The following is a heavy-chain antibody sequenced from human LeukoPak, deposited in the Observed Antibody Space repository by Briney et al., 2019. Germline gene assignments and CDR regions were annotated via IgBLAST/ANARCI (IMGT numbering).Heavy chain of an antibody. CDR2: ISAYNGNT. CDR3: ARDWGIAAAGKTDY. D-gene: IGHD6-13*01. V-gene: IGHV1-18*04. Sequence: ASVKVSCKASGYTFTGYYMHWVRQAPGQGLEWMGWISAYNGNTNYAQKLQGRVTMTTDTSTSTAYMELRSLRSDDTAVYYCARDWGIAAAGKTDYWGQGTLVTVSS. CDR1: GYTFTGYY. J-gene: IGHJ4*02.